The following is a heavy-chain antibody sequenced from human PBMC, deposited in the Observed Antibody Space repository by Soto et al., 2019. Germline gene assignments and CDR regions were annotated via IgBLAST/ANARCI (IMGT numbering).Heavy chain of an antibody. CDR2: ISYDGSNK. CDR3: ARDALGTTFYYYYYMDV. J-gene: IGHJ6*03. D-gene: IGHD7-27*01. CDR1: GFTFSSYA. V-gene: IGHV3-30*04. Sequence: GGSLRLSCAASGFTFSSYAMHWVRQAPGKGLEWVAVISYDGSNKYYADSVKGRFTISRDNSKNKLYLQMNSLRAEDTAVYYCARDALGTTFYYYYYMDVWGKGTTVTVSS.